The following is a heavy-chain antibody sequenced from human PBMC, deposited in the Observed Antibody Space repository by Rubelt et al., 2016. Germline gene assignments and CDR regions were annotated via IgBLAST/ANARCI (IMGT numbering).Heavy chain of an antibody. CDR2: INHSGST. J-gene: IGHJ6*01. CDR3: ARGRYSSGWYSSPGYYYGMDV. V-gene: IGHV4-39*07. D-gene: IGHD6-19*01. Sequence: QLHLLESGPEVVKPSETLSLTCSVSGGSISSSSYYWGWIRQPPGKGLAWIGEINHSGSTNSNPSLKSRVTISVDTSKNQFSLKLSSVTAAEKAVYYWARGRYSSGWYSSPGYYYGMDVWGQGTTVTVSS. CDR1: GGSISSSSYY.